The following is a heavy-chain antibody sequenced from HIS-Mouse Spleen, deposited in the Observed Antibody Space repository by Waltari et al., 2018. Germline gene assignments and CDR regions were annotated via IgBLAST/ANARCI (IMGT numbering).Heavy chain of an antibody. D-gene: IGHD1-26*01. CDR1: GFTFSSYA. CDR2: ISGSGGST. Sequence: EVQLLESGGGLVQPGGSLRLSCAASGFTFSSYAMSWVRQAPGKGLEWVSAISGSGGSTYYADPVKGRFTISRDNSKNTLYLQMNSLRAEDTAVYYCAKDLWGSASYYYYYYGMDVWGQGTTVTVSS. V-gene: IGHV3-23*01. CDR3: AKDLWGSASYYYYYYGMDV. J-gene: IGHJ6*02.